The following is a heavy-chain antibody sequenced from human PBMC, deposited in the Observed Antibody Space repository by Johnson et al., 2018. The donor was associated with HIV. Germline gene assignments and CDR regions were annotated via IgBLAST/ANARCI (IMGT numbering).Heavy chain of an antibody. CDR2: IKQDGNDK. Sequence: VQLVESGGGLVQPGGSLRLSCAASGFIFSNYWMSWVRQAPGKGLEWVANIKQDGNDKYYVDSVKGRFTISRDNAKNSLYLQMNSLRVDDTAVYYCAREYYYDSSGTLVFDIWGQGTMVTVSS. D-gene: IGHD3-22*01. J-gene: IGHJ3*02. CDR1: GFIFSNYW. CDR3: AREYYYDSSGTLVFDI. V-gene: IGHV3-7*01.